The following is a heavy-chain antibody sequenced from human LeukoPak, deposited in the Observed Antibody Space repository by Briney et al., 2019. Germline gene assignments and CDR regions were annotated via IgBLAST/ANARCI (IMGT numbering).Heavy chain of an antibody. CDR3: ARDDYDSSGLHDY. J-gene: IGHJ4*02. CDR2: IWYDGSNK. V-gene: IGHV3-33*01. D-gene: IGHD3-22*01. CDR1: GFTFSSYG. Sequence: PGGSLRLSCAASGFTFSSYGMHWVRQAPGKGLEWVAVIWYDGSNKYYADSVKGRFTISRDNSKNTLYLQMNSLRAEDTAVYYCARDDYDSSGLHDYWGQGTLVTVSS.